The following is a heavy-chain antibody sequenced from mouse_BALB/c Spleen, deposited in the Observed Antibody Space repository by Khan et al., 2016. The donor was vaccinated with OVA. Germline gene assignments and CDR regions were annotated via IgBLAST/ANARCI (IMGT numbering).Heavy chain of an antibody. CDR1: GYSITSGYA. CDR2: IGYSGVT. CDR3: ARGNYYGYYFDY. J-gene: IGHJ2*01. V-gene: IGHV3-2*02. D-gene: IGHD1-1*01. Sequence: EVKLEESGPGLVKPSQSLSLTCTVTGYSITSGYAWNWIRQFPGNKLEWMVYIGYSGVTSYTPSLKSRISITRDTSKNQFFLQLNSVTTEDTSTYYSARGNYYGYYFDYWGQGTTLTVSS.